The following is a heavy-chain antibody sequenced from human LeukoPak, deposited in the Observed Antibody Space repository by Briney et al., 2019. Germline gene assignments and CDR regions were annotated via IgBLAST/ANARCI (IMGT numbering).Heavy chain of an antibody. Sequence: GASVKVSCKASGYTFTSYDINWVRQATGQGLEWMGWMNPNSGNTGYAQKFQGRVTMTRNTSISTAYMELSSLRSEDTAVYYCAREGYYYYGIDVWGQGTTVTVSS. J-gene: IGHJ6*02. CDR2: MNPNSGNT. V-gene: IGHV1-8*01. CDR3: AREGYYYYGIDV. CDR1: GYTFTSYD.